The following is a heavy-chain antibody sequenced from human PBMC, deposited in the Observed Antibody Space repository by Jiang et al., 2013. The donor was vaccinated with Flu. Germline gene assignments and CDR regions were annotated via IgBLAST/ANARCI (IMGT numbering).Heavy chain of an antibody. CDR3: ARDRVAAAGTVDY. D-gene: IGHD6-13*01. V-gene: IGHV1-69*04. J-gene: IGHJ4*02. CDR2: IIPILGVP. Sequence: MGRIIPILGVPNYAQKFQGRVTITADKSTSTAYMELSSLRSEDTAVYYCARDRVAAAGTVDYWGQGTLVTVSS.